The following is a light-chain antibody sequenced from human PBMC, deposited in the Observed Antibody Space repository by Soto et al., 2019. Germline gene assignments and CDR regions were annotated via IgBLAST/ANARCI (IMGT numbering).Light chain of an antibody. J-gene: IGKJ1*01. CDR3: QQYNNWPGWA. CDR1: QSVDTTF. V-gene: IGKV3D-15*01. CDR2: GAS. Sequence: EIVLTQSPGSLSLSPGQRATLSCRASQSVDTTFFAWYQKKPGQAPRLLIYGASKRATGIPDRFSGSGSGTDFTLTISSLQSEDFAVYYCQQYNNWPGWAFGQGTKVE.